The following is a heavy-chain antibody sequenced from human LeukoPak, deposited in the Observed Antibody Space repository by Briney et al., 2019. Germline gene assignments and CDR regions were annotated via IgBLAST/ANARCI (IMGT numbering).Heavy chain of an antibody. CDR2: INSDGSST. V-gene: IGHV3-74*01. CDR1: GFTFSSYW. D-gene: IGHD3-9*01. J-gene: IGHJ4*02. Sequence: GGSLRLSCAPSGFTFSSYWMHWVRQAPGKGLVWVSRINSDGSSTSYADSVKGRFTISRDNAKNTLYLQMNSLRAEDTAVYYCARDPYDILTGSYYFDYWGQGTLVTVSS. CDR3: ARDPYDILTGSYYFDY.